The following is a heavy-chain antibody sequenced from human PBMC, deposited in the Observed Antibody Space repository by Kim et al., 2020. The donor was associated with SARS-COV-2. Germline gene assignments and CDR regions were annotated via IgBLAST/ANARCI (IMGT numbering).Heavy chain of an antibody. J-gene: IGHJ4*02. Sequence: ASVKVSCKASGYTFTGNHMHWVRQAPEQGLEWMGIINPGGGTTTYAQKFQGRVTMTVDSSTTTVYMELSSLRSEDTAVYYCARDMLNRGQAGSFEYWGQG. CDR2: INPGGGTT. CDR1: GYTFTGNH. V-gene: IGHV1-46*01. CDR3: ARDMLNRGQAGSFEY. D-gene: IGHD3-10*01.